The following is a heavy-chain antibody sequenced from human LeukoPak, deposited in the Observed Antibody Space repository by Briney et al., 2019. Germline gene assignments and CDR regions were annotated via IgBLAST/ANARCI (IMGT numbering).Heavy chain of an antibody. CDR1: GGSFSGYY. CDR2: INHSGSA. J-gene: IGHJ5*02. CDR3: ARAVVVAATCWFDP. Sequence: SETLSLTCAVYGGSFSGYYWSWIRQPPGKGLEWIGEINHSGSANYNPSLKSRVTISVDTSKNQFSLKLSSVTAADTAVYYCARAVVVAATCWFDPWGQGTLVTVSS. D-gene: IGHD2-15*01. V-gene: IGHV4-34*01.